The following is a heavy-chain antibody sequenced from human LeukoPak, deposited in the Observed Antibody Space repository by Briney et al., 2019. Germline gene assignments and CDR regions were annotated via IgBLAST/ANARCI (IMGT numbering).Heavy chain of an antibody. CDR1: GSTVSSNY. V-gene: IGHV3-53*01. D-gene: IGHD6-19*01. J-gene: IGHJ4*02. CDR3: AKGLRVAVAGLFDY. Sequence: GGSLRLSCAASGSTVSSNYMSWVREAPGKGLEWVSVIYSGGSTYYADSVKGRFTISRDNSKNTLYLQMNSLRAEDTAVYYCAKGLRVAVAGLFDYWGQGTLVTVSS. CDR2: IYSGGST.